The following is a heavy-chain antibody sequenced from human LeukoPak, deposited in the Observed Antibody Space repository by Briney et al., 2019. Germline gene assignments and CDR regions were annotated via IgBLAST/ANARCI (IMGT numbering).Heavy chain of an antibody. CDR1: GGSFTDYF. V-gene: IGHV4-34*01. J-gene: IGHJ6*02. CDR3: ARGRIAKIVVVHSFHYGMDV. D-gene: IGHD3-22*01. Sequence: SETLSLTCDVFGGSFTDYFWTWIRQSPGKGLEWIGEINDYTGNTNYNPSLNSRVSISLERSKNQFSLELRSVTAADTAVYYCARGRIAKIVVVHSFHYGMDVWGQGTTVTVSS. CDR2: INDYTGNT.